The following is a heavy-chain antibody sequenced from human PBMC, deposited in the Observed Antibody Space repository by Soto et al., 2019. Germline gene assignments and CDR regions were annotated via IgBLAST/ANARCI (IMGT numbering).Heavy chain of an antibody. Sequence: SETMSLTCAVSGYSIASGYYWAWIRQSPGKGLEWIGSIYHAGSVYYNPSLNGRVALSMDTSKNHFSLKLTSVTAADTAVYYCARTFDYYGRDVWGQGTTGTVS. J-gene: IGHJ6*02. V-gene: IGHV4-38-2*01. CDR2: IYHAGSV. CDR1: GYSIASGYY. CDR3: ARTFDYYGRDV.